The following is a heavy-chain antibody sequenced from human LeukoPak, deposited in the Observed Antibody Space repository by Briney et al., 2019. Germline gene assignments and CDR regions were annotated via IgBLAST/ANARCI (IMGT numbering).Heavy chain of an antibody. Sequence: SGGSLRLSCAASGFTFSSYWMSWVRQAPGKGLEWVANIKQDGSEKYYVDSVKGRFTISRDNAKNSLYLQMNSLRAEDTAVYYCARVQYSSGWYVYYGMDVWGQGTTVTVSS. D-gene: IGHD6-19*01. CDR1: GFTFSSYW. J-gene: IGHJ6*02. CDR3: ARVQYSSGWYVYYGMDV. V-gene: IGHV3-7*03. CDR2: IKQDGSEK.